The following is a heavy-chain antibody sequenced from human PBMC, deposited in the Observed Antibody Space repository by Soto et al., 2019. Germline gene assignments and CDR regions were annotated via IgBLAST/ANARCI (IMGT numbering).Heavy chain of an antibody. V-gene: IGHV1-24*01. Sequence: ASVKVSCKVSGYTLTELSMHWVRQAPGKGLEWMGGFDPEDGETIYAQKFQGRVTMTADESTSTAYMELSSLRSEDTAVYYCASSSAGKPHDYWGQGTLVTVSS. D-gene: IGHD6-13*01. CDR1: GYTLTELS. CDR2: FDPEDGET. CDR3: ASSSAGKPHDY. J-gene: IGHJ4*02.